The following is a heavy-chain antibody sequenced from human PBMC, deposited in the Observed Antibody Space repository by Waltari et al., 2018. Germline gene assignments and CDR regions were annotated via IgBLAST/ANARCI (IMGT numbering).Heavy chain of an antibody. CDR2: ISSSSSYI. CDR1: GFTFSSYS. J-gene: IGHJ4*02. V-gene: IGHV3-21*01. CDR3: ARVLGRERDVSFGY. D-gene: IGHD1-26*01. Sequence: EVQLVESGGGLVKPGGSLRLSCAASGFTFSSYSMNWVRQAPGKGLEWVSSISSSSSYIYYADSVKGRFTISRDNAKNSLYLQMNSLRAEDTAVYYCARVLGRERDVSFGYWGQGTLVTVSS.